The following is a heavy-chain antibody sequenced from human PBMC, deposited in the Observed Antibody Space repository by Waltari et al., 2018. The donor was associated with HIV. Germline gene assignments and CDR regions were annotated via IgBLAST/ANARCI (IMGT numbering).Heavy chain of an antibody. J-gene: IGHJ3*02. D-gene: IGHD2-15*01. V-gene: IGHV3-23*01. CDR1: GFTFSNYP. CDR3: AKENGGNWDAFDI. CDR2: IFGGGGVS. Sequence: EVQLLESGGGLVQAGGSLRLSCAACGFTFSNYPMTWVRQAPGKGLEYVSAIFGGGGVSYYADSVKGRFTVSRDNSKNTLYLQMNSLRAEDTAIYYCAKENGGNWDAFDIWGQGTMVTV.